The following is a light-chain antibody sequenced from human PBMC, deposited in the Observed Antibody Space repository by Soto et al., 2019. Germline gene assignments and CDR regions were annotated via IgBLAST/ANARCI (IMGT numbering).Light chain of an antibody. V-gene: IGLV1-40*01. CDR2: VNS. CDR1: SSNIGAGYD. J-gene: IGLJ1*01. CDR3: QSFDNSPSGPYV. Sequence: QWVRRHPRSVCWAPGHRVTIACTGSSSNIGAGYDVHWYQQLPGTAPKLLIYVNSNRPSGVPDRFSGSKSGTSASLAITGLQPEDEADYYRQSFDNSPSGPYVFGTGTKVTV.